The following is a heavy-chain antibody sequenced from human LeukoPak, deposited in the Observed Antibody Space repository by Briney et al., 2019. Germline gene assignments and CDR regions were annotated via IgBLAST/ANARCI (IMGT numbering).Heavy chain of an antibody. CDR1: GFMFSSNW. CDR3: ARDPPRGYSYGLFDY. D-gene: IGHD5-18*01. Sequence: AGGSLRLSCAASGFMFSSNWMSWVRLAPGKGLEWVANIKEDGTETYYVDSVKGRSTISRDNSKNTLYLQMNSLRAEDTAVYYCARDPPRGYSYGLFDYWGQGTLVTVSS. CDR2: IKEDGTET. J-gene: IGHJ4*02. V-gene: IGHV3-7*01.